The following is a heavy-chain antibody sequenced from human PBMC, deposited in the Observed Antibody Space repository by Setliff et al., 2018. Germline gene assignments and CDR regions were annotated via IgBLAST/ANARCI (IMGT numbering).Heavy chain of an antibody. J-gene: IGHJ4*02. V-gene: IGHV1-46*01. D-gene: IGHD1-26*01. CDR3: ARDRPNSGSYFSLDY. Sequence: ASVKVSCKASGYTFTSHYMHWVRQAPGLGLEWMGTINPSSGRTSYAQKFQGRVTMTRDTSTSTVYMDMSSLRSEDTAVYYCARDRPNSGSYFSLDYWGQGTLVTVSS. CDR2: INPSSGRT. CDR1: GYTFTSHY.